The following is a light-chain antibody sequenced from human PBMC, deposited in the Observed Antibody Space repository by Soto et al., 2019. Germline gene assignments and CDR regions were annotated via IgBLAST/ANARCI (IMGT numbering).Light chain of an antibody. CDR3: QQYHTDWT. Sequence: DIQMTKSPSSLSASVGDTVTITCRASESIDNWLAWYQQKPGTAPKLLIFAASTLVRGVPSRFSGRGSGTEFTLTISSLQADDYATFFCQQYHTDWTFGQGTKVDI. CDR2: AAS. J-gene: IGKJ1*01. CDR1: ESIDNW. V-gene: IGKV1-5*01.